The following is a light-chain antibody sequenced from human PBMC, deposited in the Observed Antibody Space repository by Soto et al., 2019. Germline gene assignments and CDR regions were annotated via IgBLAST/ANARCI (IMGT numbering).Light chain of an antibody. V-gene: IGKV1-12*02. CDR2: GAS. J-gene: IGKJ3*01. CDR3: QQANSFPFT. CDR1: QIINKW. Sequence: DIQMTQCPSSLSASVGDRVTITCRASQIINKWLAWYQQKPGKAPTLLIYGASTLQSGVPSRFSGSGSGTDFTLTISSLHPEDVASYYCQQANSFPFTFGPGTKVDI.